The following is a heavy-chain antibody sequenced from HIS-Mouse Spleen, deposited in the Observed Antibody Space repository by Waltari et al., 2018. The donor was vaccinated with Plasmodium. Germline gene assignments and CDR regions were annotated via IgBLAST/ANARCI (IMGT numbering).Heavy chain of an antibody. CDR2: ISYDGSNK. V-gene: IGHV3-30*18. J-gene: IGHJ4*02. CDR1: GCPSSSRG. Sequence: VQRVESGGGVVQPERSLRLSCAASGCPSSSRGRHWVRQAPGKGLEWVAVISYDGSNKYYADSVKGRFTISRDNSKNTLYLQMNSLRAEDTAVYYCAKDRRSSSWYVDYWGQGTLVTVSS. CDR3: AKDRRSSSWYVDY. D-gene: IGHD6-13*01.